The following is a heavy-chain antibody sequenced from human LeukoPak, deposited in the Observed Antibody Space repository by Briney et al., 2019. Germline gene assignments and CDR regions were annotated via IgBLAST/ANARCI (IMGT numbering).Heavy chain of an antibody. Sequence: PGGSLRLSCVISGFSFSVYAMTWVRQAPGKGLEWVSSISADGRTYYADSVKGRFTTSRDDSKETVFLQMNSPRAEDTALYHCAKGKVNHDGAFDFWGQGTTVTVSS. J-gene: IGHJ3*01. D-gene: IGHD3-16*01. CDR3: AKGKVNHDGAFDF. V-gene: IGHV3-23*01. CDR2: ISADGRT. CDR1: GFSFSVYA.